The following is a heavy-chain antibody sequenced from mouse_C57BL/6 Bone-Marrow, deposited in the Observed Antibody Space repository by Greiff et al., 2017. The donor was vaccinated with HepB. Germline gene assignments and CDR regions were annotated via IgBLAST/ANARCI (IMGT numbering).Heavy chain of an antibody. Sequence: EVMLVESGGGLVQPKGSLKLSCAASGFTFNTYAMHWVRQAPGKGLEWVARIRSKSSNYATYYADSVKDRFTISRDESQSMLYLQMNNLKTEDTAMYYCVRRDYGPRTYYAMDYWGQGTSVTVSS. J-gene: IGHJ4*01. CDR3: VRRDYGPRTYYAMDY. CDR2: IRSKSSNYAT. D-gene: IGHD1-2*01. CDR1: GFTFNTYA. V-gene: IGHV10-3*01.